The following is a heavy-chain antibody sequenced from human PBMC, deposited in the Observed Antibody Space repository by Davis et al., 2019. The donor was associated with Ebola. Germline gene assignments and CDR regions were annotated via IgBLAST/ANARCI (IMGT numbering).Heavy chain of an antibody. J-gene: IGHJ4*02. CDR2: ISISSAFI. D-gene: IGHD4-11*01. CDR1: GFTFSTYT. Sequence: PGGSLRLSCAASGFTFSTYTMTWVRQAPGKGLEWVSSISISSAFIYYADSVKGRFTVSRDNAKNSLSLQMNSLRAEDTAVYYCARGLPFDYWGQGALVIVSS. V-gene: IGHV3-21*01. CDR3: ARGLPFDY.